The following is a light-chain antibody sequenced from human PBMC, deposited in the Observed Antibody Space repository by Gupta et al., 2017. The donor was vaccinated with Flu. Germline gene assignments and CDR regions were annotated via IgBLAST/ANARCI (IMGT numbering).Light chain of an antibody. V-gene: IGKV4-1*01. CDR2: WAS. Sequence: SLGERATINCKSSQSVLYSSNNKNYLAWYQQKPGQPPKLLIYWASTRESGVPDRFSGSGPGTDFTLTISRLQAEDVAVYYCQQYYSTPLTFGGGTKVEIK. CDR1: QSVLYSSNNKNY. J-gene: IGKJ4*01. CDR3: QQYYSTPLT.